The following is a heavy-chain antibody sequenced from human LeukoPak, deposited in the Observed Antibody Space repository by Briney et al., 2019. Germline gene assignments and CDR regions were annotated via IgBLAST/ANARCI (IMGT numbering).Heavy chain of an antibody. V-gene: IGHV3-23*01. Sequence: GGSLRLSCAASGFTFSSYAMSWVRQAPGKGLEWVSAISGSGGSTYYADSVKGRFTISRDNSKNTLYLQMNSLRAEDTAVYYCTEAGIAAAGGDYWGQGTLVTVSS. CDR3: TEAGIAAAGGDY. D-gene: IGHD6-13*01. J-gene: IGHJ4*02. CDR1: GFTFSSYA. CDR2: ISGSGGST.